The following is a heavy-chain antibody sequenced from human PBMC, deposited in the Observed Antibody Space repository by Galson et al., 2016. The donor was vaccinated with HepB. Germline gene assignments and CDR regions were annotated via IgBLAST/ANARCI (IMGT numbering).Heavy chain of an antibody. J-gene: IGHJ5*02. CDR2: ISGSGVST. CDR3: AKGSSLSAAVSIWFDP. D-gene: IGHD6-13*01. Sequence: SLRLSCAAPGFTFFDYAMTWVRQAPGKGLEWVSSISGSGVSTFYADSVKGRFTISRDNSKNTVYLQMNSLRADDTAVYFCAKGSSLSAAVSIWFDPWGQGSLPTVSS. V-gene: IGHV3-23*01. CDR1: GFTFFDYA.